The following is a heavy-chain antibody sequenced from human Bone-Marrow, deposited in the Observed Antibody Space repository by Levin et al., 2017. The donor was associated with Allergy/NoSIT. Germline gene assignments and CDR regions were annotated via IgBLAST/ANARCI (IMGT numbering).Heavy chain of an antibody. CDR2: IKQDGSEK. V-gene: IGHV3-7*03. CDR3: ARMRGTIPYYFYYYMDV. Sequence: GGSLRLSCAASGFTFSTYWMSWVRQAPGKGLEWVANIKQDGSEKYYVDSVKGRFTISRDNAKNSLYLQMNSLRAEDTAVYSCARMRGTIPYYFYYYMDVWGKGTTVTVSS. J-gene: IGHJ6*03. D-gene: IGHD2-2*01. CDR1: GFTFSTYW.